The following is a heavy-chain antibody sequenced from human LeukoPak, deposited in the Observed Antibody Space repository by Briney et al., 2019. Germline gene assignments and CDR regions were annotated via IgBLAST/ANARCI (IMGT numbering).Heavy chain of an antibody. CDR2: IRYDGSNK. CDR3: AKDVFTSGSLHNWFDP. Sequence: GGSLRLSCAASGFTFSSYGMHWVRQAPGKGLEWAAFIRYDGSNKYYADSVKGRFTISRDNSKNTLYLQMNSLRAEDTAVYYCAKDVFTSGSLHNWFDPWGQGTLVTVSS. CDR1: GFTFSSYG. J-gene: IGHJ5*02. D-gene: IGHD3-10*01. V-gene: IGHV3-30*02.